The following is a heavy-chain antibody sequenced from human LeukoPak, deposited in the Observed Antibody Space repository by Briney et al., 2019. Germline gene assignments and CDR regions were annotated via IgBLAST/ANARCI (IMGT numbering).Heavy chain of an antibody. Sequence: PGGSLRLSCAASGFTFSSYGMHWVRQAPGKGLEWVAFIRYDGSNKYYADSVKGRFTVSRDNAKRTLYLQMDSLRAEDTAVYFCAREAYTYGSDVFDFWGQGIMVSVSS. J-gene: IGHJ3*01. D-gene: IGHD5-12*01. V-gene: IGHV3-30*02. CDR3: AREAYTYGSDVFDF. CDR2: IRYDGSNK. CDR1: GFTFSSYG.